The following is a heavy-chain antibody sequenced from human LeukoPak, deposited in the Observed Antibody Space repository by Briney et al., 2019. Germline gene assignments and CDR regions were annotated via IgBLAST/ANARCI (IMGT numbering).Heavy chain of an antibody. Sequence: GGSLRLSCAASGFTFSNYAMTWVRQAPGKGLEWVSAISGSGGSTYYADSVKGRFTISRDNSKNTLYLQMNSLRAEDTALYYCAKSYSGSYDNYFDYWGQGTLVIVSS. CDR3: AKSYSGSYDNYFDY. D-gene: IGHD1-26*01. V-gene: IGHV3-23*01. CDR2: ISGSGGST. J-gene: IGHJ4*02. CDR1: GFTFSNYA.